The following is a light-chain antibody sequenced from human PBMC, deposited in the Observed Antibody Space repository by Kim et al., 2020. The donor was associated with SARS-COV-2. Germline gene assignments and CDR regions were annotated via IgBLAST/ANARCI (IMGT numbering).Light chain of an antibody. J-gene: IGKJ2*01. CDR2: GTS. CDR3: QQSNSWPRT. V-gene: IGKV3-15*01. Sequence: EIVMTQSPATLSVSPGERAILSCRASQSVGFNLAWYQQKPGQAPRLLIYGTSTRATGIPARFSGSGSGTDYTLTISSLQSEDFAVYYCQQSNSWPRTFGQGTSWRS. CDR1: QSVGFN.